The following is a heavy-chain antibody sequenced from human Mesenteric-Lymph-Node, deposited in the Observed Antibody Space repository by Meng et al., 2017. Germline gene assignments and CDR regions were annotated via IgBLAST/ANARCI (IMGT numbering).Heavy chain of an antibody. CDR2: VNSDNGDT. CDR1: GYTFTASF. V-gene: IGHV1-3*04. J-gene: IGHJ4*02. Sequence: QVQLVQSGAEVKKPGASVNISCGASGYTFTASFMHWVRQAPGQRLEWMGRVNSDNGDTDYSQRFQDRVSISRDTSATTAYMELSSLRSEDTAVYYCATGPEFVSTLDFWGQGTLVTVSS. D-gene: IGHD3-16*02. CDR3: ATGPEFVSTLDF.